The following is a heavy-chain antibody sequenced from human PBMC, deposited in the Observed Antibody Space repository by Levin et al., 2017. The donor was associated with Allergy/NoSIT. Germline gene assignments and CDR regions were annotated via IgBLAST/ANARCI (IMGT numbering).Heavy chain of an antibody. CDR1: GDSISNTIYY. V-gene: IGHV4-39*01. D-gene: IGHD5-18*01. Sequence: PSETLSLTCTVSGDSISNTIYYWGWVRQPPGKGLEWIGNVYYTGSAYYNPALESRVTVSVDTSRNRFSLKMTSVTAADTAIYYCARQAYSYGYSNAFDVWGPGTMVTVSS. CDR3: ARQAYSYGYSNAFDV. J-gene: IGHJ3*01. CDR2: VYYTGSA.